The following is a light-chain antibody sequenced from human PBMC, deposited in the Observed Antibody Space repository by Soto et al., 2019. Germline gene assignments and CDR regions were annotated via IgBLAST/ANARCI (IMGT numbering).Light chain of an antibody. CDR3: SSYTSSSTSNYV. Sequence: QSVLTQPPSVSAAPGQKVTISCSGSSSNIGNNYVSWYQHLPGTAPKLLIYDNNKRPSGIPDRFSGSQSGTSATLGITGLQTGDEADYYCSSYTSSSTSNYVFGTGTKVTVL. V-gene: IGLV1-51*01. CDR2: DNN. J-gene: IGLJ1*01. CDR1: SSNIGNNY.